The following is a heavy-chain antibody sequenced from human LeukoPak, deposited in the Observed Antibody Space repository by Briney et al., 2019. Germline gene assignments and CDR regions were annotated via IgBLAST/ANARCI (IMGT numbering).Heavy chain of an antibody. CDR1: GGPISSYY. CDR3: ARDEYSSGWTDAFDI. D-gene: IGHD6-19*01. J-gene: IGHJ3*02. V-gene: IGHV4-59*01. Sequence: SETLSLTCTVSGGPISSYYWSWIRQPPGKGLEWIGYIYYSGGTNYNPSLKSRVTISVDTSKNQFSLKLSSVTAADTAVYYCARDEYSSGWTDAFDIWGQGTMVTVSS. CDR2: IYYSGGT.